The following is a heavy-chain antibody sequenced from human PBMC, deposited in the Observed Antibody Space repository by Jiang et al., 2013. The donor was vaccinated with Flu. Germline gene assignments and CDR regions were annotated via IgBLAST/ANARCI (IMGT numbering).Heavy chain of an antibody. D-gene: IGHD3-10*01. CDR2: ISYDGSNK. V-gene: IGHV3-30*18. CDR3: AKDADYYGSGSYIDY. Sequence: SCAASGFTFSSYSMHWVRQAPGKGLEWVAVISYDGSNKYYADSVKGRFTISRDNSKNTLYLQMNSLRAEDTAVYYCAKDADYYGSGSYIDYWGQGTLVTVSS. J-gene: IGHJ4*02. CDR1: GFTFSSYS.